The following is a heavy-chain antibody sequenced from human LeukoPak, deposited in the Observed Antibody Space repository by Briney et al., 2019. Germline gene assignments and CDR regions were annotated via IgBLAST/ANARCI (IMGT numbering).Heavy chain of an antibody. J-gene: IGHJ4*02. D-gene: IGHD1-26*01. CDR2: INHSGST. V-gene: IGHV4-34*01. Sequence: GSLRLSCAASGFTFSTYSMNWVRQPPGKGLEWIGEINHSGSTNYNPSLKSRVTISVDTSKNQFSLKLSSVTAADTAVYYCARYSGSYPIDYWGQGTLVTVSS. CDR3: ARYSGSYPIDY. CDR1: GFTFSTYS.